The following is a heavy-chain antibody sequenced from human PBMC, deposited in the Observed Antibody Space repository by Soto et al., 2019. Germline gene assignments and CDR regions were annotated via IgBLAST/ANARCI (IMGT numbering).Heavy chain of an antibody. CDR3: SGMVFDP. CDR2: IYYSGST. D-gene: IGHD2-8*01. V-gene: IGHV4-39*01. Sequence: QLQLQESGPGLVKPSATLSLTCTVSGGSISSSSYYWGWIGQPPGKGLEWIGSIYYSGSTYYTPSLKSRVTISADTAKNQFSLKLSSVTAADTAVYYGSGMVFDPWGQGTLGTVSS. J-gene: IGHJ5*02. CDR1: GGSISSSSYY.